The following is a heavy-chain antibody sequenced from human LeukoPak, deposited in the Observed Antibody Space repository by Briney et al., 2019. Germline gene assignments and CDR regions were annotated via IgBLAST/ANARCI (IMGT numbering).Heavy chain of an antibody. J-gene: IGHJ4*02. V-gene: IGHV1-69-2*01. Sequence: ASVKVSCKASGYTFTSYDINWVQQAPGKGLEWMGLVDPEDGETIYAEKFQGRVTITADTSTDTAYMELSSLRSEDTAVYYCAYYGSGSYFYWGQGTLVTVSS. CDR1: GYTFTSYD. CDR3: AYYGSGSYFY. D-gene: IGHD3-10*01. CDR2: VDPEDGET.